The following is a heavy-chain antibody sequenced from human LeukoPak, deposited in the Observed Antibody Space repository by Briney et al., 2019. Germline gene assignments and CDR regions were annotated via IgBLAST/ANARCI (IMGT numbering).Heavy chain of an antibody. D-gene: IGHD6-19*01. J-gene: IGHJ4*02. Sequence: GGSLRLSCAASGFSFSSYAMSWVRQAPGKGLEGISHISSSSSYTNYSDSVKGRFTISRDNAKNSLPLQMNSLRAEDTAVYYCAKDLRQWLSYYFDNWGQGTLVTVSS. CDR2: ISSSSSYT. CDR3: AKDLRQWLSYYFDN. CDR1: GFSFSSYA. V-gene: IGHV3-11*05.